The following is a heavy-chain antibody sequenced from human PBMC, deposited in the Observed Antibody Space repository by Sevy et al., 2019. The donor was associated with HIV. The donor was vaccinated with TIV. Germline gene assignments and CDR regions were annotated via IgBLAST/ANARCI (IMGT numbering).Heavy chain of an antibody. V-gene: IGHV3-11*01. Sequence: GESLKISCEASGFIFSDSYMSWIRQAPGKGQEWISYISTRGSTIYYADSVKGRFTISRDNANNSLSLHLNSLRAEDTAIYYCARFVGDYFDFWGRGTLVTVSS. CDR2: ISTRGSTI. D-gene: IGHD4-17*01. J-gene: IGHJ4*02. CDR1: GFIFSDSY. CDR3: ARFVGDYFDF.